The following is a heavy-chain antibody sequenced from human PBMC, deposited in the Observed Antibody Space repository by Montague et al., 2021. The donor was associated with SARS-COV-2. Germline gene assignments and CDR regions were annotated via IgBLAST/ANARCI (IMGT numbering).Heavy chain of an antibody. CDR2: LYYSGTT. D-gene: IGHD2-15*01. V-gene: IGHV4-39*07. J-gene: IGHJ4*02. Sequence: SETLSLTCTVSGGSLISSSYYWGWIRQPPGKALEWIGTLYYSGTTYYNSSLKSRVTMSVDKSKNQFSLRLSSVTAADTAVHYCASTDVVVGPMPMRFDYWGQGTLVTVSS. CDR3: ASTDVVVGPMPMRFDY. CDR1: GGSLISSSYY.